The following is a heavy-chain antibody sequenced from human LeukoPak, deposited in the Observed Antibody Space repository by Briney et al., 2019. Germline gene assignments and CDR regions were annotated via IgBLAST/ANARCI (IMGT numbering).Heavy chain of an antibody. J-gene: IGHJ4*02. CDR2: IYHSGST. D-gene: IGHD6-6*01. Sequence: SQTLSLTCAVSGGSISSGGYSWRWLRQPPGRGLEWIGYIYHSGSTYYNPSLKSRVTISVDRSKNQFSLKLSAVTGADTAVYYCARDRLAALDDWGQGTLVTVSS. V-gene: IGHV4-30-2*01. CDR1: GGSISSGGYS. CDR3: ARDRLAALDD.